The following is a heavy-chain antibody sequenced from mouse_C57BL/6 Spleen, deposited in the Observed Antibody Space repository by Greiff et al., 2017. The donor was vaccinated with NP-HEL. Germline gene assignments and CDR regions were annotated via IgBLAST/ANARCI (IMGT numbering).Heavy chain of an antibody. V-gene: IGHV1-52*01. Sequence: VQLQQPGAELVRPGSSVKLSCKASGYTFTSYWMHWVKQRPIQCLEWIGNIDPSDSETHYNQKFKDKATLTVDKSSSTAYMQLSSLTSEDSAVYYCARGGVINYGSSWFAYWGQGTLVTVSA. D-gene: IGHD1-1*01. CDR3: ARGGVINYGSSWFAY. CDR2: IDPSDSET. CDR1: GYTFTSYW. J-gene: IGHJ3*01.